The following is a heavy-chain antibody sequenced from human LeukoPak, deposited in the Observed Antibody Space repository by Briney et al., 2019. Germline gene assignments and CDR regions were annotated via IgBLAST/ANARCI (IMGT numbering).Heavy chain of an antibody. Sequence: GGSLRLSCAASGFTFSNSAMTWVRQSPGKGLEWGASISGTSDYIYYADSVKGRFTISRDNGQTSLYLQMNSLRAEDTAVYYCARREPQGCSGTSCFAGPVGHWGQGTLVTVSS. J-gene: IGHJ4*02. CDR3: ARREPQGCSGTSCFAGPVGH. V-gene: IGHV3-21*06. CDR1: GFTFSNSA. CDR2: ISGTSDYI. D-gene: IGHD2-2*01.